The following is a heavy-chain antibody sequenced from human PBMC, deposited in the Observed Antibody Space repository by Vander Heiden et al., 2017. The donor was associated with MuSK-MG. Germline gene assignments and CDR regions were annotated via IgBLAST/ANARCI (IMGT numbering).Heavy chain of an antibody. CDR2: IYYSVST. V-gene: IGHV4-39*01. CDR3: ARQRWGYCSGGNCYSDSWFDP. Sequence: QLHLQESGPGLVKPSETLSLTCTVSGGPISSSGFSWGWTRTPPGKGLEGIGTIYYSVSTYYNPSLKSRVTISVDTSKRQFSLKLSFVTAADTAVYYCARQRWGYCSGGNCYSDSWFDPWGQGTLVTVSS. D-gene: IGHD2-15*01. J-gene: IGHJ5*02. CDR1: GGPISSSGFS.